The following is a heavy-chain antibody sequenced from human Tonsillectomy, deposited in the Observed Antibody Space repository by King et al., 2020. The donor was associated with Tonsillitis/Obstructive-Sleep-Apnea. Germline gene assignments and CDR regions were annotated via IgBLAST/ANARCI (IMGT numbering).Heavy chain of an antibody. Sequence: VQLVESGGDLVQPGGSLRLSCAASGFTVSSTFMTWVRQAPGRGLEWVSLIYSGGDTHYTDSVKGRFTISRHNSKNTLSLQMNNLRPEDTAVYYCAKMGSFFGHSSSWYNFDYWGLGTVVTVSS. CDR1: GFTVSSTF. D-gene: IGHD6-19*01. CDR3: AKMGSFFGHSSSWYNFDY. J-gene: IGHJ4*02. V-gene: IGHV3-53*04. CDR2: IYSGGDT.